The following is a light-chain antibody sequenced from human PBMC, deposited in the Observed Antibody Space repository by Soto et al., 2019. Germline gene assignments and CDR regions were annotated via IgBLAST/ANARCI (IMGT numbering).Light chain of an antibody. J-gene: IGLJ2*01. CDR3: AAWDDSLNGVV. CDR1: SSNIGRNP. CDR2: SNN. Sequence: QSVLTQPPSASGTPGQRVTICCSGSSSNIGRNPVDWYQQFPGTAPKVLIYSNNQRPSGVSDRFSGSKSGTAASLAIGGLQSEDEADYYCAAWDDSLNGVVFGGGTKVTVL. V-gene: IGLV1-44*01.